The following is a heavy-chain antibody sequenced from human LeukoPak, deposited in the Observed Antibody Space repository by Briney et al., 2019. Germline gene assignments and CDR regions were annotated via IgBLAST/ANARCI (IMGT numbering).Heavy chain of an antibody. CDR1: GFAFTSSA. CDR2: IVVGSGYT. V-gene: IGHV1-58*02. Sequence: GASVKVSCKASGFAFTSSAMQWVRQARGQRLEWIGWIVVGSGYTNYAQKFQERVTFTRDTSTSTAYMELSSLRSDDTAVYYCAADDQQLILWGQGTLVTVSS. J-gene: IGHJ4*02. CDR3: AADDQQLIL. D-gene: IGHD3-16*01.